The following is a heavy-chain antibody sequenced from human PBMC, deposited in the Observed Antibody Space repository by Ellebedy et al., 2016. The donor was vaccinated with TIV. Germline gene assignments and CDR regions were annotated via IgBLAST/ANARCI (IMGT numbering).Heavy chain of an antibody. D-gene: IGHD6-6*01. CDR2: IDPSDSYT. J-gene: IGHJ6*02. Sequence: ASVKVSCKGSGYSFTSYWISWVRQMPGKGLEWMGRIDPSDSYTNYSPSFQGHVTISADKSISTAYLQWSSLKASDTAMYYCARKKGDSSSSWDYYYGMDVWGQGTTVTVSS. CDR1: GYSFTSYW. CDR3: ARKKGDSSSSWDYYYGMDV. V-gene: IGHV5-10-1*01.